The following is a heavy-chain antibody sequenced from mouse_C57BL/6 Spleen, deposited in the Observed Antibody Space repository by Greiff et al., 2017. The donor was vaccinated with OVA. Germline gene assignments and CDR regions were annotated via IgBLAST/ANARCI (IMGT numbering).Heavy chain of an antibody. CDR1: GFTFSDYG. Sequence: EVKLVESGGGLVKPGGSLKLSCAASGFTFSDYGMHWVRQAPEKGLEWVAYISSGSSTIYYADTVKGRFTISRDNAKNTLFLQMTSLRSEDTAMYYGASSYYGNLAWFAYWGQGTLVTVSA. D-gene: IGHD2-1*01. CDR2: ISSGSSTI. V-gene: IGHV5-17*01. J-gene: IGHJ3*01. CDR3: ASSYYGNLAWFAY.